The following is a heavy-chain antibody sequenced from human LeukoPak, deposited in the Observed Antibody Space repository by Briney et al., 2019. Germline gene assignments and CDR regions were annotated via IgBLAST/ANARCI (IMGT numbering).Heavy chain of an antibody. CDR2: IDPSDSYT. Sequence: GGSLKLSCAASGFTFSDSAIHWVRQASGKGLEWMGRIDPSDSYTNYSPSFQGHVTISADKSISTAYLQWSSLKASDTAMYYCARPPNTVVVPAARYDAFDIWGQGTMVTVSS. CDR1: GFTFSDSA. D-gene: IGHD2-2*01. V-gene: IGHV5-10-1*01. J-gene: IGHJ3*02. CDR3: ARPPNTVVVPAARYDAFDI.